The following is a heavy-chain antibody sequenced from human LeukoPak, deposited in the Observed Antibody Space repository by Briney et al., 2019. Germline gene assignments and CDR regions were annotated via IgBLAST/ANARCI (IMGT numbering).Heavy chain of an antibody. V-gene: IGHV3-23*01. CDR3: AKDGIASWGY. CDR2: ISGSGGST. J-gene: IGHJ4*02. CDR1: GFTFNNYA. Sequence: PGGSLRLSCAASGFTFNNYAMSWVRQALGKGLEWASAISGSGGSTYYADSVKGRFTISRDNSKNTLYLQMNSLRAEDTAVYYCAKDGIASWGYWGQGTLVTVSS. D-gene: IGHD7-27*01.